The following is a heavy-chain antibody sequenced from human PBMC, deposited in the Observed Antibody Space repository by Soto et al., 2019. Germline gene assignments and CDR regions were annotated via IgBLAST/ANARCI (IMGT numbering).Heavy chain of an antibody. Sequence: PGGSLRLSCAASGFTISSNYMSWVRQAPGKGLEWVSVIYSGSSTYYADSVKGRLTISRDNSKNTLYLHMNSLRAEDTAVYYCARADITGTQYYFDNWDQETLVSASS. D-gene: IGHD1-20*01. CDR1: GFTISSNY. CDR2: IYSGSST. J-gene: IGHJ4*01. V-gene: IGHV3-53*01. CDR3: ARADITGTQYYFDN.